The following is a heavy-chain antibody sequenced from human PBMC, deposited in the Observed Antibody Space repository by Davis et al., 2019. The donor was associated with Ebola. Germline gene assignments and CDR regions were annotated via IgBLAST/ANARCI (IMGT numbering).Heavy chain of an antibody. Sequence: GESLKIPRKCSGYSFTSYWIGRVRQMPGKGLEWMGTINPGDSDTRYSPSFQGQVTISADKSISTAYLQWSSLKASDTAMYYCARGGTQTRNFDYWGQGTLVTVSS. D-gene: IGHD1-1*01. CDR2: INPGDSDT. CDR1: GYSFTSYW. V-gene: IGHV5-51*01. J-gene: IGHJ4*02. CDR3: ARGGTQTRNFDY.